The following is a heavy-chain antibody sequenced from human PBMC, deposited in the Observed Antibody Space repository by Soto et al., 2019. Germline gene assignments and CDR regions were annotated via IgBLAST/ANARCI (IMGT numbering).Heavy chain of an antibody. CDR2: ISAYNGNT. CDR1: GYTFTSYG. J-gene: IGHJ4*02. CDR3: ARAPRITGPTFDY. Sequence: QVQLVQSGAEVKKPGASVKVSCKASGYTFTSYGISWVRQAPGQGLEWMGWISAYNGNTNYAQKLQGRVTMTTDTPPSTAYMGLRSLRSDDRAVYSGARAPRITGPTFDYGGQGTLVTVSS. V-gene: IGHV1-18*01. D-gene: IGHD1-7*01.